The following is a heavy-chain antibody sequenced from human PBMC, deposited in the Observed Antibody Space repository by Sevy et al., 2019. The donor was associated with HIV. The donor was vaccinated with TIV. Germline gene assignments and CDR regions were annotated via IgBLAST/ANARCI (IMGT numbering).Heavy chain of an antibody. J-gene: IGHJ6*02. CDR1: GYTFTSYD. CDR3: AGGMKGYSCSSNSYYYYYGMDV. V-gene: IGHV1-8*01. Sequence: ASVKVSCKASGYTFTSYDINWVRQATGQGLEWMGWMNPNSGNTGYAQKFQGRVTMTRNTSISTAYMELISLRSEDTAVYYCAGGMKGYSCSSNSYYYYYGMDVWGQGTTVTVSS. D-gene: IGHD6-6*01. CDR2: MNPNSGNT.